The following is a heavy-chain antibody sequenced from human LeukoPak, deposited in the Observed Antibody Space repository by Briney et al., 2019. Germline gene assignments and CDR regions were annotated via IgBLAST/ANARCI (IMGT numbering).Heavy chain of an antibody. J-gene: IGHJ4*02. V-gene: IGHV3-48*03. CDR2: ISSGGSII. D-gene: IGHD3-9*01. CDR1: GFTFSSYE. Sequence: PGGSLRLSCAASGFTFSSYEMNWVRQAPGKGLEWVSHISSGGSIIYYADSVKGRFTISRDNTKNSLYLQMNSLRAEDTAVYYCARGSSPYYDILTGYSNFDYWGQGTLVTVSS. CDR3: ARGSSPYYDILTGYSNFDY.